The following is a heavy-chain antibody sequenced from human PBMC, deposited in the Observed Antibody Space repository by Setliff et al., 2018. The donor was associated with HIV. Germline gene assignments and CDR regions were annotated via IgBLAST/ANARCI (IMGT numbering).Heavy chain of an antibody. CDR2: IYYSGST. CDR1: GGSISSSSYY. V-gene: IGHV4-39*01. CDR3: ARPLMTTVVSVCAFDI. D-gene: IGHD4-17*01. J-gene: IGHJ3*02. Sequence: SETLSLTCTVSGGSISSSSYYWGWIRQPPGKGLEWVGSIYYSGSTYYNPSLKSRVTISVDTSKNQFSLKLSSVTAADTAVYYCARPLMTTVVSVCAFDIWGQGTMVTVSS.